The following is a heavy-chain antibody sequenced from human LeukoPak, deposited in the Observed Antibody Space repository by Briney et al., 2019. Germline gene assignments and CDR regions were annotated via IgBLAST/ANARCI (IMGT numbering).Heavy chain of an antibody. D-gene: IGHD2-21*02. Sequence: PGGSLRLSCAASGFTFSSYAMSWVRQAPGKGLEWVSAISGSGGSTYYADSVKGRFTISRDNSKNTLYLQMNSLRAEDMAVYYCAKDSRGVVVTAPIDYWGQGTLVTVSS. V-gene: IGHV3-23*01. CDR3: AKDSRGVVVTAPIDY. J-gene: IGHJ4*02. CDR1: GFTFSSYA. CDR2: ISGSGGST.